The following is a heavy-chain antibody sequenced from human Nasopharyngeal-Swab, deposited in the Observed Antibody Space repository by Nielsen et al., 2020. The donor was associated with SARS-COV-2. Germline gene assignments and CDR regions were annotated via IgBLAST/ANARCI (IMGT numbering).Heavy chain of an antibody. D-gene: IGHD3-3*01. V-gene: IGHV1-2*02. J-gene: IGHJ3*02. CDR3: ARSHRPYYDFWSGYYAPHDAFDI. Sequence: WVRQAPGQRLEWMGWINAGNGNTKYSQKFQGRVTMTRDTSISTAYMELSRLRSDDTAVYYCARSHRPYYDFWSGYYAPHDAFDIWGQGTMVTVSS. CDR2: INAGNGNT.